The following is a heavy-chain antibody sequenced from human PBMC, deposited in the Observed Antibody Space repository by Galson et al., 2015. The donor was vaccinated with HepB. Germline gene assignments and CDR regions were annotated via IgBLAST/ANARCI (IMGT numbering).Heavy chain of an antibody. V-gene: IGHV4-34*01. CDR2: ISHSGST. CDR1: GGSFSGCY. D-gene: IGHD6-13*01. CDR3: ARLYEGGSSWFHGRPFDI. J-gene: IGHJ3*02. Sequence: LSLTCAVHGGSFSGCYWSWIRHTPGKGLEWIGEISHSGSTNYNPSLKSRATISEYTSKKQFSLKVNSVTVADTAVYYCARLYEGGSSWFHGRPFDIWGQGTMVTVSS.